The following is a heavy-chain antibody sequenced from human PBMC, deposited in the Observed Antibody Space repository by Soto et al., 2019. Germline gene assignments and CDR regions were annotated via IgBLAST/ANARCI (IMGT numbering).Heavy chain of an antibody. Sequence: QVQLVESGGGLVKPGGSLRLSCEASGFTFGDYYMTWICQAPGKGLEWVSYISSSSSYRNYADSVKGRFTISRDNAKKSLFLQMDSLRVEDTAVYYCAKDGGRPAAAGLPSCDSWGQGTLVTVSS. CDR1: GFTFGDYY. D-gene: IGHD6-13*01. J-gene: IGHJ4*02. CDR2: ISSSSSYR. V-gene: IGHV3-11*05. CDR3: AKDGGRPAAAGLPSCDS.